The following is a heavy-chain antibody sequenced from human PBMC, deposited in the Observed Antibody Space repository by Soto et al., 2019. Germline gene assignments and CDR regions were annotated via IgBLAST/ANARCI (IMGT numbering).Heavy chain of an antibody. CDR3: ARDKITGLFDY. CDR1: GASISRYY. V-gene: IGHV4-59*01. J-gene: IGHJ4*02. D-gene: IGHD2-8*02. Sequence: SETLSLTCTVSGASISRYYWSWIRQSPGKGLEWIGYMYYSGNANYNPSLRSRITISVDTSKNQFSLNLNSVTAADTAVYYCARDKITGLFDYWGQGALVTVSS. CDR2: MYYSGNA.